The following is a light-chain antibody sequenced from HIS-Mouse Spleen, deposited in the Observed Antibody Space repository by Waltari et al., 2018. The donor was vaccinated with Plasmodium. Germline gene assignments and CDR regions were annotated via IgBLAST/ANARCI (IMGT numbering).Light chain of an antibody. CDR3: CSYAGSSTNWV. V-gene: IGLV2-23*01. J-gene: IGLJ3*02. Sequence: QSALTQPASVSGSPGQSITISCTGTSSDVGSYNLVSWYQQHPGKAPKLMIYEGSNRTSGVSIRFSGATASNTASLTSSRLQAEDEADYYCCSYAGSSTNWVFGGGTKLTVL. CDR2: EGS. CDR1: SSDVGSYNL.